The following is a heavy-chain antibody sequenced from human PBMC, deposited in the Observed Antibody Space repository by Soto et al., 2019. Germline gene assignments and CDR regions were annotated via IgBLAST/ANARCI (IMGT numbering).Heavy chain of an antibody. CDR3: ATVRYSSPMGYYYGMDV. Sequence: QAQLEQSGGEVKKPGSSVKVSCKASRVAFSKFIVTWVRQAPGLGLEWVGGIIPIFGTANYAQKFQGRVTITADESTSTSYMDVNNLRSEDTAVYYGATVRYSSPMGYYYGMDVWGQGTTVTVSS. CDR2: IIPIFGTA. D-gene: IGHD6-19*01. CDR1: RVAFSKFI. V-gene: IGHV1-69*01. J-gene: IGHJ6*02.